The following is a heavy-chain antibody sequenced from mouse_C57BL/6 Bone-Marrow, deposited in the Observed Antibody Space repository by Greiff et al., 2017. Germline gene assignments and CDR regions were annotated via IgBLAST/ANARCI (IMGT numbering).Heavy chain of an antibody. CDR1: GYTFTDYY. J-gene: IGHJ2*01. CDR2: INPYNGGT. V-gene: IGHV1-19*01. D-gene: IGHD3-2*02. CDR3: ARGQLRLQNY. Sequence: VQLKQSGPVLVKPGASVKMSCKASGYTFTDYYMNWVKQSHGKSLEWIGVINPYNGGTSYNQKFKGKATLTVDKSSSTAYMELNSLTSEDSAVYYCARGQLRLQNYGGQGTTRTVSS.